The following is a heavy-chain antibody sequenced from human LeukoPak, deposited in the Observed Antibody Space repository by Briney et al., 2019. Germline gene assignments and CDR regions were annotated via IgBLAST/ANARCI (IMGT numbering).Heavy chain of an antibody. CDR2: INHSGST. J-gene: IGHJ3*02. CDR3: ARPRVRLLSSDAFDI. V-gene: IGHV4-34*01. D-gene: IGHD3-10*01. Sequence: SETLSLTCAVYGGSFSGYYWSWIRQPPGKGLEWIGEINHSGSTNYNPSLKSRVTISVDTSKNQFSLKLSSVTAADTAVYYCARPRVRLLSSDAFDIWGQGTMVTVSS. CDR1: GGSFSGYY.